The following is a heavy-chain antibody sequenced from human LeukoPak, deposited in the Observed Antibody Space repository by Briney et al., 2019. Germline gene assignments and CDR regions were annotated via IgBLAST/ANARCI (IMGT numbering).Heavy chain of an antibody. CDR2: ISYDGSHQ. J-gene: IGHJ4*02. CDR1: GFTFRHYA. V-gene: IGHV3-30*01. D-gene: IGHD1-26*01. CDR3: ARARNGTLKY. Sequence: GGSLRLSCAVSGFTFRHYAMHWVRQAPGKGLEWVAVISYDGSHQYSADSVKGRLSISRDNSRHTLYLQMNSLRPEDTAVYYCARARNGTLKYWGQGTLVIVSS.